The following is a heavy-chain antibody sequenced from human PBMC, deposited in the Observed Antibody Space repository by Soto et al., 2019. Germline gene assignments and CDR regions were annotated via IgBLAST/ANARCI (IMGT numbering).Heavy chain of an antibody. CDR3: ARDGRVVRGVKGMDY. V-gene: IGHV3-33*01. CDR1: GFTFSSYG. J-gene: IGHJ4*02. CDR2: IWYDGSNK. Sequence: QVQLVESGGGVVQPGRSLRLSCAASGFTFSSYGMHWVRQAPGKGLEWVAVIWYDGSNKYYADSVKGRFTISRDNSKNALDLQMNSLRAEDTAVYYCARDGRVVRGVKGMDYWGQGTLVTVSS. D-gene: IGHD3-10*01.